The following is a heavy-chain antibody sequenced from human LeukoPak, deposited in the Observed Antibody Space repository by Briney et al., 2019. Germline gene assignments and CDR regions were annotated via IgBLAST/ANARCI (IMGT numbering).Heavy chain of an antibody. V-gene: IGHV3-11*01. CDR2: ISRSGDTM. CDR1: GFTFSDYY. D-gene: IGHD3-3*01. Sequence: GGSLRLSCAASGFTFSDYYMTWIRQAPGKGLEWVSSISRSGDTMYYADSVRGRFTMSRDNSKNSLFLQMNSLRVEDTAVYYCAREGRGYYGDFDYWGHGTLVTVSS. CDR3: AREGRGYYGDFDY. J-gene: IGHJ4*01.